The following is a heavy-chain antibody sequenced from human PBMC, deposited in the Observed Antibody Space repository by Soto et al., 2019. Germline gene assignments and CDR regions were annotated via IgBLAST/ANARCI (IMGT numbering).Heavy chain of an antibody. CDR3: ARDRGRLFDI. V-gene: IGHV3-74*01. Sequence: GGSLRLSCAASGFTFSTYWMVWVRQAPGEGLVWVSQISNDGTTTVYADSVKGRFTVSRDNAKNTVYLQMNSLRVEDTAVYYCARDRGRLFDIWGQGTMVTVSS. J-gene: IGHJ3*02. CDR2: ISNDGTTT. CDR1: GFTFSTYW. D-gene: IGHD6-25*01.